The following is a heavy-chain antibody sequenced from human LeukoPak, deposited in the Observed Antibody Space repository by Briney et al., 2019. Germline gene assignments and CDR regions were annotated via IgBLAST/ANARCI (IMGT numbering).Heavy chain of an antibody. CDR2: IYYSGST. V-gene: IGHV4-59*01. J-gene: IGHJ6*03. D-gene: IGHD1-7*01. CDR1: GGSISSYY. CDR3: ARDRPNWNSGEYYMDV. Sequence: SETLSLTCTVSGGSISSYYWSWIRQPPGKGLEWIGYIYYSGSTNYNPSLKSRVTISVDTSKNQPSLKLGSVTAADTAVYYCARDRPNWNSGEYYMDVWGKGTTVTVSS.